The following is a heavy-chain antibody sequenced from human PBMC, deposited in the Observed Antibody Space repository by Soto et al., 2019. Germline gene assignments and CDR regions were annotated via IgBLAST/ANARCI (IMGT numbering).Heavy chain of an antibody. CDR3: ARAGDSSGYYYYYYGMDV. CDR1: GGSISSGDYY. J-gene: IGHJ6*02. D-gene: IGHD3-22*01. V-gene: IGHV4-30-4*01. Sequence: SETLSLTCTVSGGSISSGDYYWSWIRQPPGKGLEWIGYIYYSGSTYYNPSLKSRVTISVDTSKNQFSLKLSSVTAADTAVYYCARAGDSSGYYYYYYGMDVWGQGTTVTVSS. CDR2: IYYSGST.